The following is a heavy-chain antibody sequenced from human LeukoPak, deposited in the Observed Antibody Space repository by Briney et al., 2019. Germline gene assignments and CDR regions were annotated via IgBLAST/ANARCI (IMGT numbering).Heavy chain of an antibody. J-gene: IGHJ5*02. CDR2: IYPGDSDT. CDR3: ARGILTYYDILTGGFWFDP. CDR1: GYYFGSDW. D-gene: IGHD3-9*01. V-gene: IGHV5-51*01. Sequence: PGESLKISCKGSGYYFGSDWIGWVRQMPGKGLEWMGIIYPGDSDTRYSPSFQGQVTISADRSISTAYLQWSSLKASDTAMYYCARGILTYYDILTGGFWFDPWGQGTLVTVSS.